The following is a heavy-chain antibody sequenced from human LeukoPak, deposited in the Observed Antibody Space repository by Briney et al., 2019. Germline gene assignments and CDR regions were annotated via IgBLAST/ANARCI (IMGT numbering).Heavy chain of an antibody. CDR3: ARVSPKYYYDSSGYHGY. Sequence: SETLSLTCAVYGGSFSGYYWSWIRQPPGKGLEWIGEINHSGSTNYNPSLKSRVTISVDTSKSQFSLKLSSVTAADTAVYYCARVSPKYYYDSSGYHGYWGQGTLVTVS. D-gene: IGHD3-22*01. CDR2: INHSGST. J-gene: IGHJ4*02. CDR1: GGSFSGYY. V-gene: IGHV4-34*01.